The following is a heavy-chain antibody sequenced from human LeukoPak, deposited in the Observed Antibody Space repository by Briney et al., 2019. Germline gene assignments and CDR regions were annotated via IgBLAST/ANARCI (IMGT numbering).Heavy chain of an antibody. CDR3: AKAKSDDFDAFDI. V-gene: IGHV3-23*01. Sequence: PGGSLRLSCAASGFTFSSYAMSWVRQAPGKGLEWVSAISGSGGSTYYADSVKGRFTISRDNFKNTLYLQMNSLRAEDTAVYYCAKAKSDDFDAFDIWGQGTMVTVSS. J-gene: IGHJ3*02. CDR1: GFTFSSYA. CDR2: ISGSGGST. D-gene: IGHD2-21*02.